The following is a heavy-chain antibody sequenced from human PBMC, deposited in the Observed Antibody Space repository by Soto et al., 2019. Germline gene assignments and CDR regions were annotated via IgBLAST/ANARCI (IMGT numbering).Heavy chain of an antibody. CDR2: ISHDGSNK. J-gene: IGHJ5*02. CDR1: GFTFSSYG. V-gene: IGHV3-30*18. D-gene: IGHD2-2*01. CDR3: AKEGLGVVVVPAAGYNWFDP. Sequence: QVHLVESGGGVVQPGRSLRLSCAASGFTFSSYGMHWVRQAPGKGLEWVAVISHDGSNKYYADSVKGRFTISRDNSKNTLYLQMNGLRAEDTAVYYCAKEGLGVVVVPAAGYNWFDPWGQGTLVTVSS.